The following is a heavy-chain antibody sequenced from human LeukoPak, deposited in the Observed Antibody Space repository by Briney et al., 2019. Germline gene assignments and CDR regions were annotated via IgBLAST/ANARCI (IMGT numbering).Heavy chain of an antibody. D-gene: IGHD4-17*01. J-gene: IGHJ5*02. Sequence: SETLSLTCTVSGVSISSYYWSWLRPPPGKGVEWVGYIYYSGSTNYNPPLKSRVTISVDTPKKQFSLRLSSVTAADTAIYYCARDSGDYVRWFDPWGQGTLVTVSS. V-gene: IGHV4-59*12. CDR1: GVSISSYY. CDR2: IYYSGST. CDR3: ARDSGDYVRWFDP.